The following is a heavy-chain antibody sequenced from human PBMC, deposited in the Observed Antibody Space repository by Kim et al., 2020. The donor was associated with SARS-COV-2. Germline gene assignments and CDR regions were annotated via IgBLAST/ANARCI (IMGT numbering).Heavy chain of an antibody. CDR3: ARDSSTTPGDY. J-gene: IGHJ4*02. CDR2: M. D-gene: IGHD4-17*01. Sequence: MYYADSVKGRFTNCRDNAKTSLYLQMDSLRDEDTAVYYCARDSSTTPGDYWGQGTLVTVSS. V-gene: IGHV3-48*02.